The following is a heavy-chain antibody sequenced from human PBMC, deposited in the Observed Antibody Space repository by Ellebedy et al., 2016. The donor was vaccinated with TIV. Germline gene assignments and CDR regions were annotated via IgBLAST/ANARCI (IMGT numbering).Heavy chain of an antibody. CDR3: ARGRRWLQYRSPWFDP. D-gene: IGHD5-24*01. V-gene: IGHV4-34*01. Sequence: SETLSLXCAVYGGSFSHYYWSWIRQPPGKGLEWIGEISHSDSTKYNPSLKSRVTISLDTSTNQFSLNLSSVTAADTAVYYCARGRRWLQYRSPWFDPWGQGTLVTVSS. CDR1: GGSFSHYY. J-gene: IGHJ5*02. CDR2: ISHSDST.